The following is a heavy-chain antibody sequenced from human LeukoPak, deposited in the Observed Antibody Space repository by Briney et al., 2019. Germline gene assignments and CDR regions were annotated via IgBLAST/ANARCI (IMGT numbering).Heavy chain of an antibody. V-gene: IGHV3-23*01. CDR3: ARHYYDSSGYYTDHGYFDY. D-gene: IGHD3-22*01. CDR2: ISGSGGST. J-gene: IGHJ4*02. CDR1: GFTFSSYA. Sequence: GGSLRLSCAASGFTFSSYAMSWVRQAPGKGLEWVSAISGSGGSTYYADSVKGRFTISRDNAKSSLYLQVNSLRAEDTAVYYCARHYYDSSGYYTDHGYFDYWGQGTLVTVSS.